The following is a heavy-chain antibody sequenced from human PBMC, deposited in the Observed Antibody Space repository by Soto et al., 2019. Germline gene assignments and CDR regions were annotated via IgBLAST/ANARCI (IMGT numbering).Heavy chain of an antibody. D-gene: IGHD3-3*01. Sequence: RRLSCAASGFTFSSYPMTWVRQAPGKGLEWVSTISGSAGSTFYADSVKDRFTIYRDNSENTLFLHMNSLRAEDTAVYYCAKVNTIFGMEYYYYGMDVWGQGTTVTVSS. CDR1: GFTFSSYP. V-gene: IGHV3-23*01. J-gene: IGHJ6*02. CDR2: ISGSAGST. CDR3: AKVNTIFGMEYYYYGMDV.